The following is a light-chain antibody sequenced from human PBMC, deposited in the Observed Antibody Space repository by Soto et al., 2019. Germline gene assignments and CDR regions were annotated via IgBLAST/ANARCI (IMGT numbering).Light chain of an antibody. V-gene: IGKV2-28*01. CDR2: LGS. CDR3: MQALQTPRT. J-gene: IGKJ2*02. Sequence: DIVMTQSPLSLPITPGEPASISCRSSQSLLHSNVYNYLDWYLQKPGQSPQLLIYLGSNRSSGVPDRFSGSGSGTDFTLKISRVEAEDVGVYYCMQALQTPRTFGQGT. CDR1: QSLLHSNVYNY.